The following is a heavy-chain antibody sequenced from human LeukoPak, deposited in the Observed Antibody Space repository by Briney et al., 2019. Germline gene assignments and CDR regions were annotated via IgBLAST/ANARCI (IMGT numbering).Heavy chain of an antibody. CDR1: GGSISSGGYY. CDR3: ARDKAEMATIGRFDP. Sequence: PSQTLSLTCTVSGGSISSGGYYWSWIRQPPGKGLEWIGYIYHSGSTYYNPSLKSRVTISVDRSKNQFSLKLSSVTAADTAVYYCARDKAEMATIGRFDPWGQGTLVTVSS. J-gene: IGHJ5*02. V-gene: IGHV4-30-2*01. D-gene: IGHD5-24*01. CDR2: IYHSGST.